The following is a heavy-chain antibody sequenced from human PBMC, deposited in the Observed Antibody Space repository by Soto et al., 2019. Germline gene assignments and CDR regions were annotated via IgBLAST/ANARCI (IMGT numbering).Heavy chain of an antibody. CDR2: IKSKTDGGAT. CDR1: GFTFSNAW. Sequence: PGGSLRLSCAASGFTFSNAWMSWVRQAPGKGLEWVGRIKSKTDGGATDYAAPVKGRFTISRDDSKNTLYLQMNSLKTEDTAIYYCTTAPYYYGSGSYYNVSFYYYGMDVWGQGARVTVSS. J-gene: IGHJ6*02. D-gene: IGHD3-10*01. V-gene: IGHV3-15*01. CDR3: TTAPYYYGSGSYYNVSFYYYGMDV.